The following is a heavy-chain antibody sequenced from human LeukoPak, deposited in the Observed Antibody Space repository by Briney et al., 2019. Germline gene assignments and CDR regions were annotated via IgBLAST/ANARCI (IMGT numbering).Heavy chain of an antibody. CDR1: GSSISSYY. CDR2: IYYTGST. V-gene: IGHV4-59*01. J-gene: IGHJ5*02. CDR3: ATAGRTGGLRWFDP. Sequence: PSETLSLTCTVSGSSISSYYWTWIRQPPGKGLEWIGYIYYTGSTNYNPSLKSRVSISLDTSKNQFSLKLSSMTAADTAVYYCATAGRTGGLRWFDPWGQGTLVTVSS. D-gene: IGHD3-10*01.